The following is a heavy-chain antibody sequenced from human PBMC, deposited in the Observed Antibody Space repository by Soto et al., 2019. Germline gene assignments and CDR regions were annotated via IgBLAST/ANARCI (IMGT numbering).Heavy chain of an antibody. CDR1: GCTFIIYS. V-gene: IGHV3-64*02. Sequence: WWSXRLSCAASGCTFIIYSMHWFRHAPGKGLEYVSDISNNGSSTYYEESVKGRFTISRDNSKNTLYTQMGSLRAEDTAVYYCARGGVQVVYDMEVWGQGTPV. J-gene: IGHJ6*01. CDR2: ISNNGSST. D-gene: IGHD1-1*01. CDR3: ARGGVQVVYDMEV.